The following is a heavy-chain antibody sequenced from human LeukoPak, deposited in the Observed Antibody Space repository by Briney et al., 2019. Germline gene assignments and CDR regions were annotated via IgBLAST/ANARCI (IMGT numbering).Heavy chain of an antibody. CDR1: GFTFSSYA. D-gene: IGHD2-15*01. Sequence: GRSLRLSCAASGFTFSSYAMHWVRQAPGKGLEWVAVISYDGSNKYYADSVKGRFTISRDNSKNTLYLQMNSLRAEDTAVYYCARDTPLGCFDYWGQGTLVTVSS. CDR2: ISYDGSNK. V-gene: IGHV3-30-3*01. CDR3: ARDTPLGCFDY. J-gene: IGHJ4*02.